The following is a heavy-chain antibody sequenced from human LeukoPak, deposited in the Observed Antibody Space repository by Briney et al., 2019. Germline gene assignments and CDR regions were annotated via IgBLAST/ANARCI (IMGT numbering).Heavy chain of an antibody. CDR2: IIPIFGTA. CDR1: GGTFSSYA. CDR3: ARWAWNYVGETSFDP. D-gene: IGHD1-7*01. V-gene: IGHV1-69*05. J-gene: IGHJ5*02. Sequence: SVKVSCKASGGTFSSYAISWVRQAPGQGLEWMGGIIPIFGTANYAQKFQGRVTITTDESTSTAYMELSSLRSEDTAVYYCARWAWNYVGETSFDPWGQGTLVTVSS.